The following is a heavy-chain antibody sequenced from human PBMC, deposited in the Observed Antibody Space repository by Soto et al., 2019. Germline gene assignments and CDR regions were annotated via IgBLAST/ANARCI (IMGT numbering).Heavy chain of an antibody. CDR2: INWNSVNV. D-gene: IGHD4-17*01. V-gene: IGHV3-9*01. CDR3: VRGSHSDYGDYGYYDF. Sequence: PGWSLRLSCTASGFTFDDFAMHLVRQVPGKGLEWVSCINWNSVNVAYADSVQGRFTISRDNGKKSLDLQMNSLKSEDTALYPCVRGSHSDYGDYGYYDFWGQGALVTVSS. CDR1: GFTFDDFA. J-gene: IGHJ4*02.